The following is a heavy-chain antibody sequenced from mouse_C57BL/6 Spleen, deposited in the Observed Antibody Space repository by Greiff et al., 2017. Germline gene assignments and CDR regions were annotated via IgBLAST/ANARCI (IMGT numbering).Heavy chain of an antibody. D-gene: IGHD4-1*01. Sequence: EVKLQQSGAELVKPGASVKLSCTASGFNIKDYYMHWVKQRTEKGLEWIGRIDPEDGETKYAPKFQGKATITADTSSNTAYLQLSSLTSEDTAVYYCASAGFSFAYWGQGTLVTVSA. V-gene: IGHV14-2*01. CDR3: ASAGFSFAY. J-gene: IGHJ3*01. CDR1: GFNIKDYY. CDR2: IDPEDGET.